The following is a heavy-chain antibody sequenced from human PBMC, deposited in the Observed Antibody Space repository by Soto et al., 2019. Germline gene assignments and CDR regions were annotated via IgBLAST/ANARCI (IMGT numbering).Heavy chain of an antibody. D-gene: IGHD2-15*01. CDR2: IRSKANSYAT. CDR1: GFTFSGSA. V-gene: IGHV3-73*01. CDR3: TRQDCSGGSCFDY. J-gene: IGHJ4*02. Sequence: GGSLRLSCAASGFTFSGSAMHWVRQASGKGLEWVGRIRSKANSYATAYAASVKGRFTTSRDDSKNTAYLQMNSLKTEDTAVYYCTRQDCSGGSCFDYWGQGTLVTVSS.